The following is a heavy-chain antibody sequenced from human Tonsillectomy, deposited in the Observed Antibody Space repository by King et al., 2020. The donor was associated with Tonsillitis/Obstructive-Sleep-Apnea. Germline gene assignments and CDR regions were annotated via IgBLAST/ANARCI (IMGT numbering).Heavy chain of an antibody. J-gene: IGHJ4*02. CDR3: ARDGYGDYSGWD. CDR1: GYTFTTYF. D-gene: IGHD4-17*01. Sequence: VQLVESGAEVKKPGASVKVSCKASGYTFTTYFMHWVRQAPGQGLEWMGFINPAGGITAYPQKFQGRVTMTRETSTSTVYMELSSLTSEDTAVYYCARDGYGDYSGWDWGQGTLVTVSS. V-gene: IGHV1-46*01. CDR2: INPAGGIT.